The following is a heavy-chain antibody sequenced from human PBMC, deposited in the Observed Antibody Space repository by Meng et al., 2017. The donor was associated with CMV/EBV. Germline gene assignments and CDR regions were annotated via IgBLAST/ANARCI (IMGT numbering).Heavy chain of an antibody. CDR2: INPNSGGT. D-gene: IGHD1-1*01. CDR1: GYTFTGYY. V-gene: IGHV1-2*02. J-gene: IGHJ5*02. CDR3: ARQRYKNWFDP. Sequence: SCNASGYTFTGYYMHWVRQAPGQGLEWMGWINPNSGGTNYAQKFQGRVTMTRDTSISTAYMELSRLRSDDTAVYYCARQRYKNWFDPWGQGTLVTVSS.